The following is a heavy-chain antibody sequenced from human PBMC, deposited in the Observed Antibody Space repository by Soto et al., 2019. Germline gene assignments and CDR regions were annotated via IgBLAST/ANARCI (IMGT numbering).Heavy chain of an antibody. CDR1: GYTFTSYV. Sequence: ASVKVSCKDSGYTFTSYVLSWVRQAPGQGLVWIGWISAYNGNTNYAQKLQGRVTMTTDTATNTDYMELRSLXSDHRAVYYCEREREYCGGDWSGRIRDLFDYWG. D-gene: IGHD2-21*02. CDR2: ISAYNGNT. CDR3: EREREYCGGDWSGRIRDLFDY. V-gene: IGHV1-18*04. J-gene: IGHJ4*01.